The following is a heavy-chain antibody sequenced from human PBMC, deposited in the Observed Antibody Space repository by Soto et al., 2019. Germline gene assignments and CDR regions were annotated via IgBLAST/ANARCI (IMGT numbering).Heavy chain of an antibody. J-gene: IGHJ4*02. V-gene: IGHV4-34*01. CDR3: ARADRLVTKYYFDY. CDR2: INHSGST. D-gene: IGHD6-19*01. Sequence: PSETLSLTCAVYGGSFIGYYWSWIRQPPGKGLEWIGEINHSGSTNYNPSLKSRVTISVDTSKNQFSLKLSSVTAADTAVYYCARADRLVTKYYFDYWGQGTLVTVSS. CDR1: GGSFIGYY.